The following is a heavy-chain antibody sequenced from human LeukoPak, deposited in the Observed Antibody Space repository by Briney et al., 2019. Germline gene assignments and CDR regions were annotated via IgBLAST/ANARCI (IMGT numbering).Heavy chain of an antibody. CDR1: GGSFSSYY. CDR3: ARENYDILTGYYIFDY. J-gene: IGHJ4*02. CDR2: IYYSGST. V-gene: IGHV4-59*01. Sequence: SETLSLTCAVYGGSFSSYYWSWIRQPPGKGLEWIGYIYYSGSTNYNPSLKSRVTISVDTSKNQFSLKLSSVTAADTAVYYCARENYDILTGYYIFDYWGQGTLVTVSS. D-gene: IGHD3-9*01.